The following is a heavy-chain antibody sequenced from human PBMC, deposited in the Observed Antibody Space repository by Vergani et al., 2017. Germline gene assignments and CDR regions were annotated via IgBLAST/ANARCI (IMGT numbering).Heavy chain of an antibody. D-gene: IGHD1-7*01. V-gene: IGHV2-5*04. CDR3: VYRKTEGGTTGCFYPFYYYYYMDV. Sequence: QITLKESGPTLVKPTQTLTLTCTFSGFSLNTRGVSVAWIRQPPGKALDWLAFIYWNDDQHYSPSLNNSVTITKDTSKNQVVLTMTNMDYVDTGTYYCVYRKTEGGTTGCFYPFYYYYYMDVWGKGTTVTVSS. CDR1: GFSLNTRGVS. J-gene: IGHJ6*03. CDR2: IYWNDDQ.